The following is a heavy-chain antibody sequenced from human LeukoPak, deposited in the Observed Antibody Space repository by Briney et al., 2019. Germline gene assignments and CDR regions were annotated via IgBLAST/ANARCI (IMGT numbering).Heavy chain of an antibody. CDR3: ASQPPMVRGPYYYYMDV. CDR2: IYSGGST. D-gene: IGHD3-10*01. Sequence: GGSLRLLCAASGLTVSSNYMSWVRRAPGRGREWVSDIYSGGSTYCAASVTGRFTISRDNSKNTLYLQMNSLRGEDTAVYYGASQPPMVRGPYYYYMDVWGKGTTVTVSS. V-gene: IGHV3-53*01. J-gene: IGHJ6*03. CDR1: GLTVSSNY.